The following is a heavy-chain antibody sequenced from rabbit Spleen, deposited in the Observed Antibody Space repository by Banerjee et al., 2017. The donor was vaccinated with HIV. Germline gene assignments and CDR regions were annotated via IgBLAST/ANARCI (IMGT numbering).Heavy chain of an antibody. D-gene: IGHD1-1*01. V-gene: IGHV1S40*01. CDR3: AREGSGSDYSTFSL. CDR1: GFTVSSYW. Sequence: QSLVESGGGLVKPGASLTLTCKASGFTVSSYWMTWVRQAPGKGLEWITCINMVTGKSVYESWAKGRFIMSRTSSTKVTLQMTSLTAADTATYFCAREGSGSDYSTFSLWGPGTLVTVS. J-gene: IGHJ6*01. CDR2: INMVTGKS.